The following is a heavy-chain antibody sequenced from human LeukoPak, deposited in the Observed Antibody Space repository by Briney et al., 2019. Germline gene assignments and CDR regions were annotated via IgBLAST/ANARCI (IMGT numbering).Heavy chain of an antibody. V-gene: IGHV3-21*01. CDR1: GFTFSSYS. CDR2: ISSSSSYI. D-gene: IGHD3-3*01. J-gene: IGHJ6*02. Sequence: GGSLRLSCAASGFTFSSYSMNWVRQAPGKGLEWVSSISSSSSYIYYADSVKGRFTISRDNAKNSLYLQMNSLRAEDTAVYYCARGLTGTDPYDFWSGYYIYGMDVWGQGTTVTVSS. CDR3: ARGLTGTDPYDFWSGYYIYGMDV.